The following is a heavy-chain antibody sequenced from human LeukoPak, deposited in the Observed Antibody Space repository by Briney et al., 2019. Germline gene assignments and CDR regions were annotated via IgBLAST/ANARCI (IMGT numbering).Heavy chain of an antibody. CDR3: ARFGSNWGFRYFDL. J-gene: IGHJ2*01. V-gene: IGHV1-2*02. CDR1: GYTFTGYY. CDR2: INPNSGGT. D-gene: IGHD7-27*01. Sequence: VSVKVSCKASGYTFTGYYMHWVRQAPGQGLEWMGWINPNSGGTNYAQKFQGRVTMTRDTSISTAYMELSRLRSDDTAVYYCARFGSNWGFRYFDLWGRGTLVTVSS.